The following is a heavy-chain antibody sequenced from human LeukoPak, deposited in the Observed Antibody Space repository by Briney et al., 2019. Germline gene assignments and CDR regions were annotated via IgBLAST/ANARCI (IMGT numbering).Heavy chain of an antibody. CDR2: INSDGSDT. J-gene: IGHJ3*02. CDR3: AGDQWGAEDAFDI. V-gene: IGHV3-74*01. Sequence: QPGGSLRLSCAASGFTFSRYRMHWVRQAPGKGLVWVSRINSDGSDTNYADSVKGRFTISRDNAKNTLYLQMNSLRAEDTAVYYCAGDQWGAEDAFDIWGQGTTVTVSS. CDR1: GFTFSRYR. D-gene: IGHD1-26*01.